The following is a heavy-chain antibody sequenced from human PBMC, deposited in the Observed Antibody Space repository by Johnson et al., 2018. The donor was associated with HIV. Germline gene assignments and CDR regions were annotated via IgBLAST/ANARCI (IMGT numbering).Heavy chain of an antibody. CDR3: ARVIGYDSSGKAFDI. CDR1: GFTFDDYG. D-gene: IGHD3-22*01. Sequence: VQLVESGGGVVRPGGSLRLSCAASGFTFDDYGMSWVRQAPGKGLEWVSGINWNGGSTGYADSVKVRFTISRDNAKNSLHLQMNSLRAEDTALYYCARVIGYDSSGKAFDIWGRGTMVTVSS. V-gene: IGHV3-20*04. J-gene: IGHJ3*02. CDR2: INWNGGST.